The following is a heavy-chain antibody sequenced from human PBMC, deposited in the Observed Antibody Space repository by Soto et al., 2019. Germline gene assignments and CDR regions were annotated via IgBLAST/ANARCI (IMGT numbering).Heavy chain of an antibody. Sequence: SETLSLTCTVSGGSISSYYWSWIRQPPGKGLEWIGYIYYSGSTNYNPSLKSRVTISLDTSKNQFSLDLSSVTAADTAVYYCARDRGSGSSWDFDYWGQGTLVTVSS. D-gene: IGHD6-13*01. J-gene: IGHJ4*02. CDR3: ARDRGSGSSWDFDY. CDR1: GGSISSYY. V-gene: IGHV4-59*01. CDR2: IYYSGST.